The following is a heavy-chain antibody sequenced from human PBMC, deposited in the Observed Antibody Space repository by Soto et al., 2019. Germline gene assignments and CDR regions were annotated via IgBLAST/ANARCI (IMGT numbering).Heavy chain of an antibody. J-gene: IGHJ3*02. CDR3: ARPYVEVGVNDAFDI. CDR1: GFTFSTYA. V-gene: IGHV3-23*01. Sequence: EVQLLESGGGLVQPGGSLRLSCAASGFTFSTYALTWVRQAPGKGLEWVSSIGTHADTTYYVDSVKGRFSISGDNSKNTVYLQMSSLRAEDTAVYYCARPYVEVGVNDAFDIWGRGRMVTVSS. CDR2: IGTHADTT. D-gene: IGHD3-16*01.